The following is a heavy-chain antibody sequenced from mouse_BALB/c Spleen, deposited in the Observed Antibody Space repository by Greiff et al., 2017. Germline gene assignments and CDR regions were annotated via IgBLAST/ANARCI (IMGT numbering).Heavy chain of an antibody. J-gene: IGHJ2*01. CDR3: ARERELLRLGYFDY. CDR1: GFSLTSYG. CDR2: IWAGGST. Sequence: QVQLKESGPGLVAPSQSLSITCTVSGFSLTSYGVHWVRQPPGKGLEWLGVIWAGGSTNYNSARMSRLSISKDNSKSQVFLKMNSLQTDDTAMYYCARERELLRLGYFDYWGQGTTLTVSS. D-gene: IGHD1-2*01. V-gene: IGHV2-9*02.